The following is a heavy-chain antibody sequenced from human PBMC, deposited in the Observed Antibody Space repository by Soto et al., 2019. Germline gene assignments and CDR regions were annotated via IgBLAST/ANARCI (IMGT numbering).Heavy chain of an antibody. CDR3: AKAIVLGNLDRFDP. CDR2: ISYDGSYE. CDR1: GFTFSNFG. J-gene: IGHJ5*02. D-gene: IGHD1-7*01. V-gene: IGHV3-30*18. Sequence: QVQLVESGGGVVQPGRSLRLSCAASGFTFSNFGMHWVRQAPGKGLEWVAVISYDGSYEFYADSVRGRFTISRDNSKNTLYLQRNSPKADDTAVYYCAKAIVLGNLDRFDPWGQGALVTVSS.